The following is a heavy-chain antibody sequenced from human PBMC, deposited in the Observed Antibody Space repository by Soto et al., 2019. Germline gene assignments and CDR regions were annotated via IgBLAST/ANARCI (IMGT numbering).Heavy chain of an antibody. CDR3: ARDRVESGYPEYFQH. CDR1: GFTVSSNY. D-gene: IGHD3-22*01. CDR2: IYSGGST. J-gene: IGHJ1*01. Sequence: EVQLVESGGGLIQPGGSLRLSCAASGFTVSSNYMSWVRQAPGKGLEWVSVIYSGGSTYYADSVKGRFTISRENSKNTLYLQMNSLRAEYTAVYYCARDRVESGYPEYFQHWGQGTLVTVSS. V-gene: IGHV3-53*01.